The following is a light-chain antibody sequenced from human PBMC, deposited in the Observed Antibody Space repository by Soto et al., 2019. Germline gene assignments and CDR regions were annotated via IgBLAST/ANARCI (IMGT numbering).Light chain of an antibody. CDR2: EVS. V-gene: IGLV2-14*01. Sequence: HSALTQPASVSGSPGQSITISCTGTCSDVGGYNYVSWYQQHPGKAPKLMIYEVSNRPSGVSNRFSGSKSGNTASLTISGLQAEDEADYYCSSYTSSSTVVFGGGTKVTVL. CDR3: SSYTSSSTVV. J-gene: IGLJ2*01. CDR1: CSDVGGYNY.